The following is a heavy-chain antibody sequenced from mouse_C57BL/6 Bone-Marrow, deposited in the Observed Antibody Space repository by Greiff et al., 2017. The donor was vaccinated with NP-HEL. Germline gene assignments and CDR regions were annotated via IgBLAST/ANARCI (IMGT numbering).Heavy chain of an antibody. CDR2: IHPNSGST. CDR1: GYTFTRYW. Sequence: QVQLQQPGAELVKPGASVKLSCKASGYTFTRYWMHWVKQRPGQGLEWIGMIHPNSGSTNYNEKFKSKATLTVDKSSSTAYMQLISLTSEDSAVYYCARGDAWFAYWGQGTLVTVSA. V-gene: IGHV1-64*01. CDR3: ARGDAWFAY. J-gene: IGHJ3*01. D-gene: IGHD3-3*01.